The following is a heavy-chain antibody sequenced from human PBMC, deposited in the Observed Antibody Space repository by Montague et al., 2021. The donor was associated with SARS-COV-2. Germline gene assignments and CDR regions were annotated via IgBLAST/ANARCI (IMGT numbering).Heavy chain of an antibody. CDR1: GGSISSSNW. V-gene: IGHV4-4*02. CDR3: ASRGAGWFGSNPERFDY. D-gene: IGHD3-10*01. Sequence: SETLSPTCAVSGGSISSSNWWSWVRPPPGKGLEWIGEIYHSGSTNYNPSLKSRVTITVDKSKNQFSLKPSSVTAADTAVYYCASRGAGWFGSNPERFDYWGQGTLVTVSS. CDR2: IYHSGST. J-gene: IGHJ4*02.